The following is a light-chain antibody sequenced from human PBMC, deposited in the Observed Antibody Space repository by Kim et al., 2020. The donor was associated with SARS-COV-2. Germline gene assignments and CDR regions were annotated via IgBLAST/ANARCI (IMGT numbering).Light chain of an antibody. CDR2: DTS. CDR1: TGAVTRGDQ. V-gene: IGLV7-46*01. CDR3: VLYYDGYRI. Sequence: GGTGNLTCGCRTGAVTRGDQPYGVQQKPGQAHRTMIYDTSNKHSWTPARWSGSLLGGKAALTLSGALPEDEAEYYCVLYYDGYRIFGGGTQLTVL. J-gene: IGLJ2*01.